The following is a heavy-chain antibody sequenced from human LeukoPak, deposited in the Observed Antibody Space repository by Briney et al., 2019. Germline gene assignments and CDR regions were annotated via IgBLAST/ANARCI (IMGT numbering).Heavy chain of an antibody. Sequence: ASVKVSCKASGYTFTSYDINWVRQATGQGLEWMGWMNPNSGNTGYAQKFQGRVTMTRDTSTSTVYMELSSLRSEDTAVYYCARAAPYYYGSGSRQALFDYWGQGTLVTVSS. CDR1: GYTFTSYD. V-gene: IGHV1-8*01. CDR3: ARAAPYYYGSGSRQALFDY. D-gene: IGHD3-10*01. CDR2: MNPNSGNT. J-gene: IGHJ4*02.